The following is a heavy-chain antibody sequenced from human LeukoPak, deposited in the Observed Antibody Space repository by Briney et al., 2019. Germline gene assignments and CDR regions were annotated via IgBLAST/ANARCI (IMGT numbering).Heavy chain of an antibody. D-gene: IGHD5-24*01. CDR2: MSYDGTSE. V-gene: IGHV3-30-3*01. CDR1: GFTFSSYA. J-gene: IGHJ4*02. Sequence: AGGSLILSCAASGFTFSSYAMHWVRQAPGKGLEWVAVMSYDGTSEYYADSVRGRFTISRDHSQNMLHLQMNSLRDEDTALYYCVRDRRDGKNLAYHFDFWGQGTLVTVSS. CDR3: VRDRRDGKNLAYHFDF.